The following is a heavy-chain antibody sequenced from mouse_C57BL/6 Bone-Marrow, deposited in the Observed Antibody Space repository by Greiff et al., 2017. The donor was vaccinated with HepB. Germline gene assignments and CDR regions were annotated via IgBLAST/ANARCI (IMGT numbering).Heavy chain of an antibody. CDR1: GYTFTSYW. CDR3: ARRWPEGTWFAY. V-gene: IGHV1-72*01. D-gene: IGHD2-3*01. CDR2: IDPNSGGT. J-gene: IGHJ3*01. Sequence: QSCKASGYTFTSYWMHWVKQRPGRGLEWIGRIDPNSGGTKYNEKFKSKATLTVDKPSSTAYMQLSSLTSEDSAVYYCARRWPEGTWFAYWGQGTLVTVSA.